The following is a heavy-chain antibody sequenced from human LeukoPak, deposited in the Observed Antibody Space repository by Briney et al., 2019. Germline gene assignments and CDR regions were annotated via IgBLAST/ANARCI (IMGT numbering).Heavy chain of an antibody. CDR1: GYTFTSYG. D-gene: IGHD3-22*01. CDR3: ARDHGYYDSSGYYWSRFLGWYYGMDV. CDR2: ISAYNGNT. Sequence: GASVKVSCKASGYTFTSYGISWVRQAPGQGLEWMGWISAYNGNTNYAQKLQGRVTMTTDTSTSTAYMELRSLRSDDTAVYYCARDHGYYDSSGYYWSRFLGWYYGMDVWGQGTTVTVSS. V-gene: IGHV1-18*01. J-gene: IGHJ6*02.